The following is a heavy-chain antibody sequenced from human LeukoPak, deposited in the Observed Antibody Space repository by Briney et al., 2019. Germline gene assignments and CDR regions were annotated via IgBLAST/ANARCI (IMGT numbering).Heavy chain of an antibody. Sequence: GGSLRLSCAASGFTFSTYAMDWVRQAPGKGLERVSYLSSSSSVIYHADSVKGRFTISRDNAKNSLYLQMNSLRTEDTAVYYCASASRYYYDSSGQLFDYWGQGTLVTVSS. V-gene: IGHV3-48*01. CDR1: GFTFSTYA. J-gene: IGHJ4*02. CDR2: LSSSSSVI. D-gene: IGHD3-22*01. CDR3: ASASRYYYDSSGQLFDY.